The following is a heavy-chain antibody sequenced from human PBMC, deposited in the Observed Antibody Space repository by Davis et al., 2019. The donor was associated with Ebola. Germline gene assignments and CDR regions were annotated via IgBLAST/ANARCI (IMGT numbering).Heavy chain of an antibody. J-gene: IGHJ4*02. CDR3: ASGSSGYYNYFDY. CDR1: GGSMSSSY. D-gene: IGHD3-22*01. CDR2: IYYSGST. V-gene: IGHV4-59*01. Sequence: MPSETLSLTCTVSGGSMSSSYWNWIRQPPGKGLEWIGYIYYSGSTNYNPSLKSRVTISVDTSKNQFSLKLSSVTAADTAMYYCASGSSGYYNYFDYWGQGTLVTVSS.